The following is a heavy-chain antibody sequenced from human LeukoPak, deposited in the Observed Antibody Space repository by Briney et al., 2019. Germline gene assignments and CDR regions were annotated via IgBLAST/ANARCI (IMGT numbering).Heavy chain of an antibody. CDR2: IYSGGST. J-gene: IGHJ4*02. Sequence: GGSLRLSCAASGFTVSSNYMSWVRQAPGKGLEWVSIIYSGGSTFYADSVKGRFTISRDNSKNTLYLQMNSLRAEDTAVYYCAKMVRGVRDYFDYWGQGTLVTVSS. CDR1: GFTVSSNY. CDR3: AKMVRGVRDYFDY. D-gene: IGHD3-10*01. V-gene: IGHV3-53*01.